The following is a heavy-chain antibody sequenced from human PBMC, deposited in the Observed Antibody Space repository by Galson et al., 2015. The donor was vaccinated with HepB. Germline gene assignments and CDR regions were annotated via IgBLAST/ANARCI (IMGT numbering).Heavy chain of an antibody. CDR1: GYTFTDYY. CDR2: INPNNGGT. Sequence: SVKVSCKASGYTFTDYYMHWVRQAPGQGLEWMGSINPNNGGTQYAQKFQGWVTMTRDTSISTAYIQLSRLRSDATAVYYCARVGCRGSTICSRRFDYWGQGTLVTVSS. CDR3: ARVGCRGSTICSRRFDY. V-gene: IGHV1-2*04. J-gene: IGHJ4*02. D-gene: IGHD2-2*01.